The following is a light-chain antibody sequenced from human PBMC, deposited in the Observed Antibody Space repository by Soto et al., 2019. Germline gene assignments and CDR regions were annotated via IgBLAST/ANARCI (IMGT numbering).Light chain of an antibody. CDR1: SSDIGNSNY. J-gene: IGLJ3*02. CDR3: LAYTISNSWG. CDR2: EVS. V-gene: IGLV2-14*01. Sequence: QSVLTQPASVSGSPGQSITISCTGTSSDIGNSNYVSWYQQHPGKAPKLVIYEVSNRPSGLSNRFSGSKSGNTASLIISGLQAEYEANYYCLAYTISNSWGFGGGTNVTVL.